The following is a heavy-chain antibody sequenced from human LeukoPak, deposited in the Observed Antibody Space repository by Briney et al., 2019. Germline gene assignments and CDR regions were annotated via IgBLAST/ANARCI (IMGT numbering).Heavy chain of an antibody. CDR3: ARDPGRYDSSGYYDY. CDR2: INGSSSDT. V-gene: IGHV3-11*06. Sequence: GGSLRLSCAASGFTFSDYYMTWIRQAPGRGLEWISYINGSSSDTKYADSVKGRFTISRDNSKNTLYLQMNSLRAEDTAVYYCARDPGRYDSSGYYDYWGQGTLVTVSS. CDR1: GFTFSDYY. J-gene: IGHJ4*02. D-gene: IGHD3-22*01.